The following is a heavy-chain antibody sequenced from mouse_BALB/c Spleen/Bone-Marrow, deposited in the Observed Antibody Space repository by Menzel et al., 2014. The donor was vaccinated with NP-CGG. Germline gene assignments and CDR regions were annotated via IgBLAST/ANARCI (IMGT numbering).Heavy chain of an antibody. D-gene: IGHD2-4*01. CDR3: ARGYDYSSWFAY. CDR2: INNNGGDT. CDR1: GFTFSSYG. V-gene: IGHV5-6-3*01. Sequence: EVHLVESGGGLVQPGGSLKLSCAASGFTFSSYGMSWVRQTPDKRLEMIATINNNGGDTYYSDSVKGRFTISRDNARNTLYLQMSSLKSEDTAMYYCARGYDYSSWFAYWGQGTLVTVSP. J-gene: IGHJ3*01.